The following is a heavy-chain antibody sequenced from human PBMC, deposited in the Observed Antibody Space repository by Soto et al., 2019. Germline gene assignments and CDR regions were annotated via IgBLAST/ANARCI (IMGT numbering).Heavy chain of an antibody. D-gene: IGHD6-25*01. CDR3: ARDLYGYYAFDI. CDR2: ISSSSSYI. J-gene: IGHJ3*02. Sequence: PGGSLRLSCAASGFTFTIYSMNWVRQAPGKGLEWVSSISSSSSYIYYADSVKGRFTISRDNAKNSLYLQMNSLRAEDTAVYYCARDLYGYYAFDIWGQGTMVTVSS. CDR1: GFTFTIYS. V-gene: IGHV3-21*01.